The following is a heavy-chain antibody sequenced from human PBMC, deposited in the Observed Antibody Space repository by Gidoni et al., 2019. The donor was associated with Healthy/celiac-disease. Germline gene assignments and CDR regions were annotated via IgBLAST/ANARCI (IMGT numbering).Heavy chain of an antibody. CDR3: ARDKGYSYGQVEYYGMDV. CDR1: GFTASSNY. D-gene: IGHD5-18*01. CDR2: SYSGGRT. J-gene: IGHJ6*02. V-gene: IGHV3-53*01. Sequence: EVQLVESGGGLIKPGGSLRLSCAASGFTASSNYMSWVRQAPGKGLEWFSVSYSGGRTYNAGSVKGRFTIYRDNSKSTLYLQMNSLRAEDTAVYYCARDKGYSYGQVEYYGMDVWGQGTTVTVSS.